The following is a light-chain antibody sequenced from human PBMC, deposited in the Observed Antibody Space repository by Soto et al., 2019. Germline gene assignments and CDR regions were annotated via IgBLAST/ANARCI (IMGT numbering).Light chain of an antibody. V-gene: IGLV2-11*01. CDR1: SSDVGGYNY. CDR2: DVN. J-gene: IGLJ3*02. CDR3: CSYAGSYTLV. Sequence: QSALTQPRSVSGSPGQSVTISCTGTSSDVGGYNYVSWYQQHPGKAPKLMIYDVNKWPSGVPDRFSGSKSGNTASLTISGRQAEDEADYYCCSYAGSYTLVFGGGTKLTVL.